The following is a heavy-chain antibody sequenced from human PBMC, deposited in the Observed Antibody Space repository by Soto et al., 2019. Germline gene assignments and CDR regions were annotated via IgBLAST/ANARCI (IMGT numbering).Heavy chain of an antibody. CDR1: GFTFSSYG. Sequence: PGGSLRLSCAASGFTFSSYGMHWVRQAPGKGLEWVAVIWYDGSKIYYADSVKVRFTISRDNSKSTLYLQMNSLRAEDTAVYYCARPLEQHQLGFGMDVWGQGSPVTVSS. CDR3: ARPLEQHQLGFGMDV. J-gene: IGHJ6*01. V-gene: IGHV3-33*01. D-gene: IGHD6-13*01. CDR2: IWYDGSKI.